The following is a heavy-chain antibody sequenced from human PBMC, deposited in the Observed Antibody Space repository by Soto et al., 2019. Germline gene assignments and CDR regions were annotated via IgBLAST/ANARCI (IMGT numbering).Heavy chain of an antibody. CDR1: XYXXXXXX. J-gene: IGHJ5*02. Sequence: QVQLVXSGXXXXXXXXXVKVSCXAXXYXXXXXXIXWXXXAXXXXXXWMGWISAYNGNTNYAQKLQGRVTMTTDTSTSTAYMELRSLRSDDTAVYYCARDAVRSSPNWFDPWGQGTLVTVSS. CDR3: ARDAVRSSPNWFDP. CDR2: ISAYNGNT. V-gene: IGHV1-18*01. D-gene: IGHD4-17*01.